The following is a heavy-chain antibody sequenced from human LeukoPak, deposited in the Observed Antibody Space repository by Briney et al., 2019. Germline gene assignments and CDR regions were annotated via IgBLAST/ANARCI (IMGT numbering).Heavy chain of an antibody. CDR1: GGSISSYY. CDR3: ARVRRVVVIALFDY. Sequence: SGGSISSYYWSWIRQPPGKGLEWIGYIHYSGSTNYNPSLKSRVTISVDTSKNQFSLKLSSVTAADTAVYYCARVRRVVVIALFDYWGQGTLVTVSS. V-gene: IGHV4-59*12. D-gene: IGHD3-22*01. J-gene: IGHJ4*02. CDR2: IHYSGST.